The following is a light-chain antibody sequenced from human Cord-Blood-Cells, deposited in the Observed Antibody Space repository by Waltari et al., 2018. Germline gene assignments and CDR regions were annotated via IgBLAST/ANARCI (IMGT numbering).Light chain of an antibody. V-gene: IGKV3-11*01. J-gene: IGKJ4*01. CDR1: KSVSSY. Sequence: EIVLTQSTAPLSLSPGDRSTLSCRARKSVSSYLAWYQRHPGQDPRLLIYDASNRATGIPARFSGSGSGKDCTLTISSLEPEDFAVYYWQQRRNCPLTFGGRTKVEIK. CDR3: QQRRNCPLT. CDR2: DAS.